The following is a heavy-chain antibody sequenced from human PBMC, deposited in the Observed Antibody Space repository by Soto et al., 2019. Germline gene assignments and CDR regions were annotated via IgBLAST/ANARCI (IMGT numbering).Heavy chain of an antibody. V-gene: IGHV3-23*01. Sequence: GGFLRLSCAASGFTFSSYAMSWVRQAPGRGLEWVSAISGSGGSTYYADSVKGRFTISRDNSKNTLYLQMNSLRAEDTAVYYCAKDIVVVVAATRQDYWGQGTLVTVSS. CDR2: ISGSGGST. CDR3: AKDIVVVVAATRQDY. D-gene: IGHD2-15*01. CDR1: GFTFSSYA. J-gene: IGHJ4*02.